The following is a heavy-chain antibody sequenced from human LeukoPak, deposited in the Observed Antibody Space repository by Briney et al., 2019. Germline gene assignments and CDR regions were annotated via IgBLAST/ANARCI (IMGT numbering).Heavy chain of an antibody. J-gene: IGHJ1*01. CDR2: ISAYNGNT. Sequence: ASVKVSCKASGYTFTSYGISWVRQAPGQGLEWMGWISAYNGNTNYAQKLQGRVTMTRDTSTSTVYMELSSLRSEDTAVYYCARDRSAAGRRYFQHWGQGTLVTVSS. CDR3: ARDRSAAGRRYFQH. V-gene: IGHV1-18*01. CDR1: GYTFTSYG. D-gene: IGHD6-13*01.